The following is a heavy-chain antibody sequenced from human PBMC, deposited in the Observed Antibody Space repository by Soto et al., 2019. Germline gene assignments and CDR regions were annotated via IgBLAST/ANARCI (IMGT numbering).Heavy chain of an antibody. D-gene: IGHD2-15*01. V-gene: IGHV3-30*18. CDR1: GSTFSSYG. Sequence: GGSLRLSCAASGSTFSSYGMHWVRQAPGKGLEWVAVISYDGSSKYYADSVKGRFTISRDNSKNTLYLQMNSLRAEDTAVYYCAKGNNPDIVVVVAATDWFDPWGQGTLVTVSS. CDR2: ISYDGSSK. CDR3: AKGNNPDIVVVVAATDWFDP. J-gene: IGHJ5*02.